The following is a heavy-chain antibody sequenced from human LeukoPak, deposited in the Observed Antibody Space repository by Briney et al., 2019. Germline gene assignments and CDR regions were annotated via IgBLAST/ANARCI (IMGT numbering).Heavy chain of an antibody. CDR1: GFTFSTYS. D-gene: IGHD6-19*01. CDR2: ISSSSSYI. CDR3: ARDKRSGWSEYYFDY. J-gene: IGHJ4*02. V-gene: IGHV3-21*01. Sequence: KPGGSLRLSCAASGFTFSTYSMNWVRQAPGKGLEWVSSISSSSSYIYYADSVKGRFTISRDNAKNSLCLQMNSLRAEDTAVYYCARDKRSGWSEYYFDYWGQGTLVTVSS.